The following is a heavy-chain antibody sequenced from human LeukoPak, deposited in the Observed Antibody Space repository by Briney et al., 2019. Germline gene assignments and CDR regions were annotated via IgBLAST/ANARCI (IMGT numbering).Heavy chain of an antibody. CDR1: GGSISSYY. D-gene: IGHD1-26*01. J-gene: IGHJ5*02. CDR2: INHSGST. Sequence: SETLSLTCTVSGGSISSYYWSWIRQPPGKGLEWIGEINHSGSTNYNPSLKSRVTISVDTSKNQFSLKLSSVTAADTAVYYCAREGATYNWFDPWGQGTLVTVSS. CDR3: AREGATYNWFDP. V-gene: IGHV4-34*01.